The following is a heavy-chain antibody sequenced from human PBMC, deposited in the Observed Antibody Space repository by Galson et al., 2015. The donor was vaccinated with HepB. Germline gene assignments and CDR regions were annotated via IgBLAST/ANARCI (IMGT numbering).Heavy chain of an antibody. CDR2: ISSSGSTI. Sequence: SLRLSCAASGFTFSSYEMNWVRQAPGKGLEWVSYISSSGSTIYYADSVKGRFTISRDNAKNSLYLQMNSLRAEDTAVYYCARDGMVQQWLVQRPDRFDYWGQGTLVTVSS. CDR1: GFTFSSYE. CDR3: ARDGMVQQWLVQRPDRFDY. D-gene: IGHD6-19*01. J-gene: IGHJ4*02. V-gene: IGHV3-48*03.